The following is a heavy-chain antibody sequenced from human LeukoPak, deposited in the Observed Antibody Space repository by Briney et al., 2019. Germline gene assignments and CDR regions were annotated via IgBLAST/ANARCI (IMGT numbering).Heavy chain of an antibody. J-gene: IGHJ4*02. Sequence: ASVKVSCKASGGTFSSYAISWVRQAPGQGLEWMGGIIPIFGTANYAQKFQGRVTITTDESTSTAYMELSSLRSEDTAVYYCARAMLIRRSVFDYWGQGTLVTVSS. CDR1: GGTFSSYA. CDR3: ARAMLIRRSVFDY. V-gene: IGHV1-69*05. D-gene: IGHD2-21*01. CDR2: IIPIFGTA.